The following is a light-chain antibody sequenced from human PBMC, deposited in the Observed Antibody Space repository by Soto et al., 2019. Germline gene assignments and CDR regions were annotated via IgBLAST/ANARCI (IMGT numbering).Light chain of an antibody. J-gene: IGKJ4*01. CDR2: GAS. Sequence: EIVMTQSPATLSVSPGERATLSCRASQSLNGNLAWYQQKPDQGPRLLIYGASTRATGIPARFSGSGSGTEFTLTISRPQPEDFAVYHCQQYNKWPLTFGGGDQGGDQT. V-gene: IGKV3-15*01. CDR3: QQYNKWPLT. CDR1: QSLNGN.